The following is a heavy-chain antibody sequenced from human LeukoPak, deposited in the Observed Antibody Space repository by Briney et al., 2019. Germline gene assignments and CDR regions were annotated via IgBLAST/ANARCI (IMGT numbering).Heavy chain of an antibody. CDR1: GGSFSGYY. Sequence: SETLSLTCAVYGGSFSGYYWNWIRQPPGKGLEWIGEINHSGSTNYNPSLKSRVTISVDTSKNQFSLKLSSVTAADTAVYYCARAFGYSYGYGFDYWGQGTLVTVSS. V-gene: IGHV4-34*01. D-gene: IGHD5-18*01. CDR2: INHSGST. CDR3: ARAFGYSYGYGFDY. J-gene: IGHJ4*02.